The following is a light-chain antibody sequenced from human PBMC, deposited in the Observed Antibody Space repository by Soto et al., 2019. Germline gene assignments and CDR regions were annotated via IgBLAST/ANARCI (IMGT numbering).Light chain of an antibody. CDR2: GAS. J-gene: IGKJ1*01. Sequence: ESVLTQSPGTLSLSPGERATLSCRASQSVSSSYLAWYQQKPGQAPRLLIYGASSRATGIQDRFSGSGSGTDFTLTISRLEPEAFAVYYCQQYGSSPRTFGQGTKVDI. CDR1: QSVSSSY. CDR3: QQYGSSPRT. V-gene: IGKV3-20*01.